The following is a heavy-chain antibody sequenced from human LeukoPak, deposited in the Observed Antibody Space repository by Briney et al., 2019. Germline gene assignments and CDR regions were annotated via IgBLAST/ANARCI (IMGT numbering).Heavy chain of an antibody. CDR2: ISGSGGST. D-gene: IGHD3-22*01. CDR3: AKGAPYYYDSGGSLYYYYGMDV. Sequence: HSGGSLRLSCAASGFTFSSYAMSWVRQAPGKGLEWVSAISGSGGSTYYADSVKGRFTISRDNSKNTLYLQMNSLRAEDTAVYYCAKGAPYYYDSGGSLYYYYGMDVWGQGTTVTVSS. CDR1: GFTFSSYA. V-gene: IGHV3-23*01. J-gene: IGHJ6*02.